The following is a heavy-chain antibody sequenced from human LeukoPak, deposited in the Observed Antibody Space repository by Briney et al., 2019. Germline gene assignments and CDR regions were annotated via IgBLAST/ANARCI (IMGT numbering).Heavy chain of an antibody. Sequence: ASVKVSCKASGYTFISYDINWVRQAPGQGLEWMGWMNPKSGNTGYAQKFQGRVTMTRNTSISTAYMELSSLRSEDTAVYYCARHSWGDYYDSSGYSRPYYFHYWGQGTLVTVSA. J-gene: IGHJ4*02. CDR3: ARHSWGDYYDSSGYSRPYYFHY. V-gene: IGHV1-8*01. CDR2: MNPKSGNT. D-gene: IGHD3-22*01. CDR1: GYTFISYD.